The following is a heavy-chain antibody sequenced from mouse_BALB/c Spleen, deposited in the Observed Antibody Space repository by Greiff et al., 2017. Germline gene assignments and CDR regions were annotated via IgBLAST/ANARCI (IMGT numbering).Heavy chain of an antibody. D-gene: IGHD1-1*01. CDR2: INSNGGST. V-gene: IGHV5-6-3*01. CDR3: ARELDYYGSSWYFDV. Sequence: EVMLVESGGGLVQPGGSLKLSCAASGFTFSSYGMSWVRQTPDKRLELVATINSNGGSTYYPDSVKGRFTISRDNAKNTLYLQMSSLKSEDTAMYYCARELDYYGSSWYFDVWGAGTTVTVSS. J-gene: IGHJ1*01. CDR1: GFTFSSYG.